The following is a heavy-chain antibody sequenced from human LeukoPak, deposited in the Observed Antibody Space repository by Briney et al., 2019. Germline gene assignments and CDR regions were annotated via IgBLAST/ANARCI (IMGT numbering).Heavy chain of an antibody. CDR2: IRYDTSNT. CDR3: AKVFRSGYFDY. J-gene: IGHJ4*02. V-gene: IGHV3-30*02. Sequence: AGGSLRLSCAASGFTFSSYGMHWVRKATGKGLEGTAFIRYDTSNTYYTVTVTGRFTISRDNSKNTLYLQMNSLRAEDTAVYYCAKVFRSGYFDYWGQGTLVTVSS. CDR1: GFTFSSYG. D-gene: IGHD3-3*01.